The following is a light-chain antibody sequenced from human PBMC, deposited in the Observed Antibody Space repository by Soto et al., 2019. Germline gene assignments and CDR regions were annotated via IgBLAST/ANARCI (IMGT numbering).Light chain of an antibody. CDR3: QQLKSYPFT. CDR2: TAS. J-gene: IGKJ3*01. Sequence: IQLTQSPSSLSASVGDRVTITCRASQGISSYLAWYQQKPGKAPQLLIYTASTLQSGVPSRFSGSGSGTDFTLTINRLQPEDFATYYCQQLKSYPFTFGPGTKVDIK. CDR1: QGISSY. V-gene: IGKV1-9*01.